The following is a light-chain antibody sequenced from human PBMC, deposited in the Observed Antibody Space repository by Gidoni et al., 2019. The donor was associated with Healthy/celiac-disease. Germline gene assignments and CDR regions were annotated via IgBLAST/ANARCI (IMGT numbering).Light chain of an antibody. CDR3: QSYDSSLSGSDWV. V-gene: IGLV1-40*01. CDR2: GNS. J-gene: IGLJ3*02. CDR1: SSNIGAGYD. Sequence: QSVLTQPPSVSGAPGQRVTISCTGSSSNIGAGYDVHWYQQLPGTARKLLIYGNSNRPSGVPDRFSGSKSGTSASLAITGLQAEDEADYYCQSYDSSLSGSDWVFGGGTKLTVL.